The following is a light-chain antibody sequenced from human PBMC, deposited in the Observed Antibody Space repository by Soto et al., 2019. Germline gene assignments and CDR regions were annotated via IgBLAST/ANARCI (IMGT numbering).Light chain of an antibody. J-gene: IGKJ1*01. CDR3: QQYSSPPRT. V-gene: IGKV3-20*01. CDR1: QSVGSY. CDR2: AAS. Sequence: EIVLTQSPGSLSLSPGERATLSCWASQSVGSYLAWYQQKPGQAPRLLIYAASSRATGFPDRFSGSGSGTEFSLTISRLEPEDSAVYYCQQYSSPPRTFGQGTKVEIK.